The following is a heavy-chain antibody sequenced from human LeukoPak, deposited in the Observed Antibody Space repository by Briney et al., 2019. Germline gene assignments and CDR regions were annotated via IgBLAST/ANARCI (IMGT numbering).Heavy chain of an antibody. Sequence: ASVKVSCKASGGTFSSYAISWVRQAPGQGLEWMGGIIPIFGTANYAQKFQGRVTITADKSTSTAYMELSSLRSEDTAVYYCASGGKYYYGSGSYYSGAHYYYYYMDVWGKGTTVTISS. CDR2: IIPIFGTA. V-gene: IGHV1-69*06. CDR3: ASGGKYYYGSGSYYSGAHYYYYYMDV. D-gene: IGHD3-10*01. CDR1: GGTFSSYA. J-gene: IGHJ6*03.